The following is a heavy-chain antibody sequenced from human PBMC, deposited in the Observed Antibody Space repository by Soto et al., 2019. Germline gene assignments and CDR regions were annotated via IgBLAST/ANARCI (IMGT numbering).Heavy chain of an antibody. CDR3: ARVMLGGHSDY. V-gene: IGHV1-8*01. CDR2: MNPNSGNT. D-gene: IGHD2-15*01. CDR1: GYTFTKNV. J-gene: IGHJ4*02. Sequence: ASVKVSCKASGYTFTKNVINWVLQAPGQGLEWMGWMNPNSGNTGYAQKFQGRVTMTRNTSIRTAYIDLSSLSSDDTAVYYCARVMLGGHSDYWGQGTLVTVSS.